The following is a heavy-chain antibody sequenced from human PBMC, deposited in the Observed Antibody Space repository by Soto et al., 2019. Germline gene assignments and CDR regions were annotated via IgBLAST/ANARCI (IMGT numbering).Heavy chain of an antibody. CDR3: ARDIDYYDSGGYQDH. Sequence: QVQLVESGGGLVKPGGSLRLSCAASGFTFSDYYMSWIRQAPGKGLEWVSYISTSGNIIHYADSVKGRFTISRDNAKNSLYLQMNSLGAEDTAVYYCARDIDYYDSGGYQDHWGQGTLVTVSS. D-gene: IGHD3-22*01. CDR1: GFTFSDYY. J-gene: IGHJ4*02. CDR2: ISTSGNII. V-gene: IGHV3-11*04.